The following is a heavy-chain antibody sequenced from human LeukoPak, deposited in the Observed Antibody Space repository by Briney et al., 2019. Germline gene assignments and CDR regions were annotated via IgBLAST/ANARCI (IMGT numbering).Heavy chain of an antibody. CDR1: GGSISSSNW. J-gene: IGHJ4*02. CDR3: ARHEVRGLYFDY. D-gene: IGHD2-2*01. CDR2: VSHSGSR. V-gene: IGHV4-4*02. Sequence: SETLSLTCDVSGGSISSSNWWSWVRQPPGKGLEWIGEVSHSGSRNYNPSLTGRVTVSLDWAKSQVSLKMTSATAADTAVYYCARHEVRGLYFDYWGQGTLVTVSS.